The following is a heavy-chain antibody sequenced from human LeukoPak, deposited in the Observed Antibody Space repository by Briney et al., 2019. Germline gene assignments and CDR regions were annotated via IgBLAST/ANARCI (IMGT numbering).Heavy chain of an antibody. J-gene: IGHJ4*02. CDR2: IYSGGST. CDR1: GFTVSSNY. V-gene: IGHV3-53*01. Sequence: TGGSLRLSCAASGFTVSSNYMNWVRQAPGKGLEWVSVIYSGGSTYYADSVKGRFTISRHISKTMLSLQMNSLRAEDTAVYYCATRDFFDYWGQGTLVTVSS. CDR3: ATRDFFDY.